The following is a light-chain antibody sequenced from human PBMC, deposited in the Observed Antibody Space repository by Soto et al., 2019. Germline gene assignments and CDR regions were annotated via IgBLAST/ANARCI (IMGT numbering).Light chain of an antibody. Sequence: SYELTQPPSVSVAPGKTARITCGGNNIGSKSVHWYQQKPGQAPVLVIYYDSDRLSGIPERFSGSNSGNTATLTISRVEAGDEADYYCQVWDSSSDHPVVFGGGTKLTVL. V-gene: IGLV3-21*04. CDR2: YDS. CDR3: QVWDSSSDHPVV. J-gene: IGLJ2*01. CDR1: NIGSKS.